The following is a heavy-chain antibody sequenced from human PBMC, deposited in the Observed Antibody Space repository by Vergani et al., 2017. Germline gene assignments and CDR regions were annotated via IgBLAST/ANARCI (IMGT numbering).Heavy chain of an antibody. CDR2: ISISSSYI. J-gene: IGHJ4*02. Sequence: EVQLVESGGGLVKPGGSLRLSCAASGFTFSSYSMNWVRQAPGKGLEWVSSISISSSYIYYADSVKGRFTISRDNAKNSLYLQMNSLRAEDTAVYYCAGAQYSGSGGTVDYWGQGTLVTVSS. CDR1: GFTFSSYS. CDR3: AGAQYSGSGGTVDY. D-gene: IGHD1-26*01. V-gene: IGHV3-21*01.